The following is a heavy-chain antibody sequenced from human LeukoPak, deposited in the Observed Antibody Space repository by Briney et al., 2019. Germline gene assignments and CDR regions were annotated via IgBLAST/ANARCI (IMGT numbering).Heavy chain of an antibody. CDR2: ISSSSSYI. D-gene: IGHD2-2*01. J-gene: IGHJ4*02. Sequence: KPGGSLRLSCAASGFTFSSYSMNWVRQAPGKGLEWVSSISSSSSYIYYADSVKGRFTISRDNSKNTLYLQMNSLRAEDTAVYYCAKFSTQISRFDYWGQGTLVTVSS. CDR1: GFTFSSYS. V-gene: IGHV3-21*04. CDR3: AKFSTQISRFDY.